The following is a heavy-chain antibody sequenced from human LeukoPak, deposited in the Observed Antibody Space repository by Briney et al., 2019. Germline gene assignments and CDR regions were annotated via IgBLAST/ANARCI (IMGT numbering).Heavy chain of an antibody. CDR2: IYHNGDT. CDR1: GGSISSSSYY. CDR3: ARDLPVAGTGSGY. D-gene: IGHD6-19*01. V-gene: IGHV4-39*07. J-gene: IGHJ4*02. Sequence: SETLSLTCTVSGGSISSSSYYWCWIRQPPGKGLEWIGSIYHNGDTYYNPSLKSRVTISVDTSKNQFSLKLSSVTAADTAVYYCARDLPVAGTGSGYWGQGTLVTVSS.